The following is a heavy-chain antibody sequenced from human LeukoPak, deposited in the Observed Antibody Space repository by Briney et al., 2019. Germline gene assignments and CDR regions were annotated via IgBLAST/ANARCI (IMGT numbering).Heavy chain of an antibody. Sequence: GGSLRLSCAASGFTFSSYGMHWVRQAPGKGLEWVAVISYDGSNKYYADSVKGRFTISRDNSKNTLYLQMNSLRAEDTAVYYCAKDFPCSGGSCYSSGFAYWGQGTLVTVSS. D-gene: IGHD2-15*01. J-gene: IGHJ4*02. V-gene: IGHV3-30*18. CDR1: GFTFSSYG. CDR2: ISYDGSNK. CDR3: AKDFPCSGGSCYSSGFAY.